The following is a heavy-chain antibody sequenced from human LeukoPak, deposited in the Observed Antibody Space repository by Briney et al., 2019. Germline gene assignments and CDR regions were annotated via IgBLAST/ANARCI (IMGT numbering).Heavy chain of an antibody. V-gene: IGHV1-18*01. CDR3: ARDREIAARPVFGY. D-gene: IGHD6-6*01. J-gene: IGHJ4*02. CDR2: ISAYNGNT. Sequence: ASVKVSCKASGYTFTSYGISWVRQAPGQGLEWMGWISAYNGNTNYAQKLQGRVTMTTDTSTSTAYMELKSLRSDDTAVYYCARDREIAARPVFGYWGQGTLVTVSS. CDR1: GYTFTSYG.